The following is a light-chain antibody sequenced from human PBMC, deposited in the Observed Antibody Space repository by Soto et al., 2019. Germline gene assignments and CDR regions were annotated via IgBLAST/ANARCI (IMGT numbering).Light chain of an antibody. V-gene: IGLV2-11*01. CDR3: CSFAATSTLYV. Sequence: QSVLTQPRSVSGSPGQSVTISCTGPSIDVGGSNYVPWYQQHPGKAPKLMIYDVSERPSGVPDRFSGSKSGNTASLTISGLQAEDEADYYCCSFAATSTLYVFGTGTKVTVL. CDR2: DVS. CDR1: SIDVGGSNY. J-gene: IGLJ1*01.